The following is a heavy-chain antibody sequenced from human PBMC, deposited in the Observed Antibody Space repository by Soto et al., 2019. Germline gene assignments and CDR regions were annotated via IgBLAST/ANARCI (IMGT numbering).Heavy chain of an antibody. CDR1: GGSISSGDYY. J-gene: IGHJ5*02. V-gene: IGHV4-30-4*01. CDR2: IYYSGST. D-gene: IGHD3-22*01. CDR3: ARDTELADSSGPFDP. Sequence: QVQLQESGPGLVKPSQTLSLTCTVSGGSISSGDYYWSWIRQPPGKGLEWIGYIYYSGSTYYNPSLKSRVTTSVDTSKNHFSLKLSSVTAADTAVYYCARDTELADSSGPFDPWGQGTLVTVSS.